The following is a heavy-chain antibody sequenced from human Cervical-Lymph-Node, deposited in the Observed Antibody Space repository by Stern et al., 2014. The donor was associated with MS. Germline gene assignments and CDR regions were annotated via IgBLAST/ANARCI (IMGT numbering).Heavy chain of an antibody. J-gene: IGHJ4*02. D-gene: IGHD3-16*01. CDR3: ARDGGVY. CDR1: GYKFISYW. Sequence: EVQLVQSGAEVKKPGESLKISCKVSGYKFISYWIGWGRQMPGKGLEWMGIIWPDDSETRYSPSFQGQVTMSVDKSINTAYLQWSSLKASDSAIYYCARDGGVYWGQGAQITVSS. V-gene: IGHV5-51*01. CDR2: IWPDDSET.